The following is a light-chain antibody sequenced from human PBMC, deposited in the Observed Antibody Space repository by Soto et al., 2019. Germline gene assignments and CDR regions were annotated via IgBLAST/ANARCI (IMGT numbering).Light chain of an antibody. CDR1: QSISRS. J-gene: IGKJ2*01. Sequence: DIPMTQSPSSLAASVGDRVTITCRASQSISRSLNWYQHIPGKAPKVLIYAASTLLSGVPSRFSGSGSGTDFTLTISSLQPEDFATYYCQQSYSTLMYTFGQGTKLEIK. CDR3: QQSYSTLMYT. CDR2: AAS. V-gene: IGKV1-39*01.